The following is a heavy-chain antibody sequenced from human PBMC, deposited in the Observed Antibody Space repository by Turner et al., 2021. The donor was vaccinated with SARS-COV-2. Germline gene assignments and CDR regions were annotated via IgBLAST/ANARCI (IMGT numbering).Heavy chain of an antibody. J-gene: IGHJ4*02. CDR1: GYTFTNYD. Sequence: QVQLVQSGAEVKKPGASVTVSCKASGYTFTNYDINWVRQATGQGLEWMGWMSPNSGNTGYAQKFQGRVTMTRNTSISTAYMELSSLRSEDTAVYYCARGMFRFGGVIVRPFDYWGQGTLVTVSS. CDR3: ARGMFRFGGVIVRPFDY. CDR2: MSPNSGNT. V-gene: IGHV1-8*01. D-gene: IGHD3-16*02.